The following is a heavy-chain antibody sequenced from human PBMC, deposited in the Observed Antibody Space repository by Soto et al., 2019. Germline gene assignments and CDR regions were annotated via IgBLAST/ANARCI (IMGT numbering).Heavy chain of an antibody. CDR1: GYAFTSYD. V-gene: IGHV1-8*01. D-gene: IGHD4-17*01. Sequence: QVQLVQSGAEVKKPGASVKVSCKASGYAFTSYDINWVRQATGQGLEWMGWMNPNSGDTGYAQKFQGRVTMTRNTSIRTAYMELSSLRSEDTAVYYCARGSQWFAVTTDWGQGTLVTVAS. CDR3: ARGSQWFAVTTD. J-gene: IGHJ4*02. CDR2: MNPNSGDT.